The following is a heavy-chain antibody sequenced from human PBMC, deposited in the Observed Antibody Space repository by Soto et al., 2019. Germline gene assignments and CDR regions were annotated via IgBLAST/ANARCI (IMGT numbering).Heavy chain of an antibody. J-gene: IGHJ4*02. CDR2: IIPIFGTA. V-gene: IGHV1-69*05. Sequence: SVKVSCKASGGTFSSYAISWVRQAPGQGLEWMGGIIPIFGTANYAQKFQGRFTISRDNSKNTLYLQMNSLRAEDTAVYYCARDQPGYSYGYGLGYWGQGTLVTVSS. CDR1: GGTFSSYA. D-gene: IGHD5-18*01. CDR3: ARDQPGYSYGYGLGY.